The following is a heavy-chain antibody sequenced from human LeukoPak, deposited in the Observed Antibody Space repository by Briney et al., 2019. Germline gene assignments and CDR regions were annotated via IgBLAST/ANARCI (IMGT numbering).Heavy chain of an antibody. D-gene: IGHD3-9*01. J-gene: IGHJ6*03. Sequence: GASVKVSCKASGYTFTSYGISWVRQAPGQGLEWMGWISAYNGNTNYAQKLQGRVTMTTDTSTSTAYMELRSLGSDDTAVYYCARVRYYDILTGYFRGYYYYYMDVWGKGTTVTISS. CDR1: GYTFTSYG. V-gene: IGHV1-18*01. CDR3: ARVRYYDILTGYFRGYYYYYMDV. CDR2: ISAYNGNT.